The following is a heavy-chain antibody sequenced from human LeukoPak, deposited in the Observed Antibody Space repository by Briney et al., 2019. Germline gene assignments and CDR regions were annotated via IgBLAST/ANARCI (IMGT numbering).Heavy chain of an antibody. CDR3: ARDFCGDCDSGGWYHFDN. J-gene: IGHJ4*01. CDR2: INPSGGTT. V-gene: IGHV1-46*01. D-gene: IGHD2-21*02. CDR1: GYTFTGHY. Sequence: ASVKVSCKASGYTFTGHYMHWVRQAPGQGLEWMGIINPSGGTTSYAQKFQGRVIMTRDMSRNTFYMDLSSLRSDDTAVYYCARDFCGDCDSGGWYHFDNWGQGTLVTVSS.